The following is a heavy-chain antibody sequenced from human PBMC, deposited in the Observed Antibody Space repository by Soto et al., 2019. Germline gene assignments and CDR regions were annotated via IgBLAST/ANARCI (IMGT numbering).Heavy chain of an antibody. V-gene: IGHV1-69*06. CDR3: ASAYSGYDYAYDY. J-gene: IGHJ4*02. CDR1: GGTFSSYA. CDR2: IIPIFGTA. D-gene: IGHD5-12*01. Sequence: GASVKVSCKASGGTFSSYAISWVRQAPGQGLEWMGGIIPIFGTANYAQKFQGRVTISADKSTSTAYMELSSLRSEDTAVYYCASAYSGYDYAYDYWGQGTLVTVSS.